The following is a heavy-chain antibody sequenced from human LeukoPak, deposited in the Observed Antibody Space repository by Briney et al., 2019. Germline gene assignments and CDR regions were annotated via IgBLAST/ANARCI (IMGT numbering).Heavy chain of an antibody. D-gene: IGHD3-3*01. V-gene: IGHV1-58*02. CDR1: GFTFTSSA. Sequence: GASVKVSCQASGFTFTSSAMQWVRQARGQRLEWIGWIVVGSGNTNYAQKFQERVTITRDMSTSTAYMELSSLRSEDTAVYYCAAVPLTIFGVVPDYYMDVWGKGTTVTVSS. J-gene: IGHJ6*03. CDR3: AAVPLTIFGVVPDYYMDV. CDR2: IVVGSGNT.